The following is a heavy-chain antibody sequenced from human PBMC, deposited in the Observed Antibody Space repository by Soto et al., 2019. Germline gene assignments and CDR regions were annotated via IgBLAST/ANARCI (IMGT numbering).Heavy chain of an antibody. D-gene: IGHD3-3*02. V-gene: IGHV1-69*05. J-gene: IGHJ6*02. CDR1: GGTFSTAA. CDR3: ARDQDRPQLGGNYYYIMDV. CDR2: IMPIFRTA. Sequence: QVQVEQSGAEVKKPGSSVKVSCKASGGTFSTAAISWVRQAPGQGLEWMGGIMPIFRTADYAQKFQGRVTVTSDXXTSTAYLGLRSLSSEDTAIYYCARDQDRPQLGGNYYYIMDVWGQGTTVTVSS.